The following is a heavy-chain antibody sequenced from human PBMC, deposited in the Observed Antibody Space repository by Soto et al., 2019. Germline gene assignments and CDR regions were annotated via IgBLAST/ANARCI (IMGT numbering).Heavy chain of an antibody. J-gene: IGHJ4*02. V-gene: IGHV1-69*13. CDR3: ARAGVKKGQKYYFDY. CDR2: SIPIFGTA. CDR1: GGTFSSYG. Sequence: SVKVSCKASGGTFSSYGISWVRQAPGQGLEWMGASIPIFGTANYAQKVQGSVTITADESTSTAYMELSSLRSEDTAVYYCARAGVKKGQKYYFDYWGQGTLVTVSS. D-gene: IGHD3-22*01.